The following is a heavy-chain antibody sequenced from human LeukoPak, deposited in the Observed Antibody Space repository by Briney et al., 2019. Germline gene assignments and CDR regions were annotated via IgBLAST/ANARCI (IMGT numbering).Heavy chain of an antibody. D-gene: IGHD3-10*01. Sequence: SETLSLTCSVSGGSISSYYWSWIRQPPGKGLEWIGYIYYSGSANYNPSLKSRVTISVDTSKNQFSLRLSSVTAADTAVYYCVRGYYGSGRYFDYWGQGTLVTVSS. CDR2: IYYSGSA. J-gene: IGHJ4*02. V-gene: IGHV4-59*01. CDR1: GGSISSYY. CDR3: VRGYYGSGRYFDY.